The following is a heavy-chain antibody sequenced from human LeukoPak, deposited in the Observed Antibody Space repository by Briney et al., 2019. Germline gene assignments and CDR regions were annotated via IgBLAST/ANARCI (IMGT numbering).Heavy chain of an antibody. CDR1: GFTFSSYA. CDR3: AKVVVAATKY. V-gene: IGHV3-23*01. J-gene: IGHJ4*02. CDR2: ISGSGGST. Sequence: SGGSLRLSCAASGFTFSSYAMSWVRQAPGKGLKWVSAISGSGGSTYYADSVKGRFTISRDNSKNTLYLQMNSLRAEDTAVYYCAKVVVAATKYWGQGTLVTVSS. D-gene: IGHD2-15*01.